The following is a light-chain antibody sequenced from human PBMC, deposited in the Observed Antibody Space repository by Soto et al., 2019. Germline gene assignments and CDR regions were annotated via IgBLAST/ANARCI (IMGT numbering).Light chain of an antibody. CDR2: DAS. Sequence: DIQMTKSPSTLYASVGDRVAITCRASESVSAWLAWYQQKPGKAPKLLIYDASNLESGVPSRFSASGSGREFTLTISSLQPDDFATYYCQQYDSFSTFGQGTKVEIK. V-gene: IGKV1-5*01. CDR3: QQYDSFST. J-gene: IGKJ1*01. CDR1: ESVSAW.